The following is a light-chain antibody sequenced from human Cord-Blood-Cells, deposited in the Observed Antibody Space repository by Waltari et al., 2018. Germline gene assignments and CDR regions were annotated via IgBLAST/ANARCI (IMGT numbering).Light chain of an antibody. CDR1: SSDVGGYNY. CDR3: SSYTSSSTYV. Sequence: QSALTQPASVSGSTGPSITISCTGTSSDVGGYNYVSWYQQHPGKAPKLMLYDVSNRPSGVSNRFSGSKSGNTASLTISGLQAEDEADYYCSSYTSSSTYVFGTGTKVTVL. V-gene: IGLV2-14*01. J-gene: IGLJ1*01. CDR2: DVS.